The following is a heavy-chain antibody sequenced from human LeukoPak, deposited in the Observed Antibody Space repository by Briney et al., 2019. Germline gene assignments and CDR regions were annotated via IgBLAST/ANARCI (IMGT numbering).Heavy chain of an antibody. J-gene: IGHJ4*02. Sequence: GGSLRLSCAASGFTFTTYWMSWIRQAPGKGLEWVANINQDGTDKYYVDSVKGRFTFSRDNAQSLLYLQMSSLRVEDTAVYYCVTYSTGLYKGLEFWGQGTQVTVSS. D-gene: IGHD2-8*02. V-gene: IGHV3-7*03. CDR1: GFTFTTYW. CDR2: INQDGTDK. CDR3: VTYSTGLYKGLEF.